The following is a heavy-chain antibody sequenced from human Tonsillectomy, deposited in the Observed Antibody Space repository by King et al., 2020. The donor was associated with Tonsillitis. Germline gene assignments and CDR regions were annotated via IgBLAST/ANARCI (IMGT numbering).Heavy chain of an antibody. Sequence: QLQESGPGLVKPSQTLSLTCIVSGGSISSGDFYWRWIRQHPEKGLEWIGYIYYTGSTYYNPSLKSRITISLDTSRNQFSLNLSSVTAADTALYYCASATCSSTTCYRPEYFQEWGQGALVTVSS. D-gene: IGHD2-2*01. J-gene: IGHJ1*01. CDR2: IYYTGST. V-gene: IGHV4-31*03. CDR3: ASATCSSTTCYRPEYFQE. CDR1: GGSISSGDFY.